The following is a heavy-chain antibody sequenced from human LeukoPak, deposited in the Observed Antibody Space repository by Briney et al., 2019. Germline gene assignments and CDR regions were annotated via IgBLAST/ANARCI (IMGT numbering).Heavy chain of an antibody. CDR1: RFTFSNYW. Sequence: GGSLRLSCAASRFTFSNYWMSWVRQAPGKGLEWVANIKQDGSEKYYVDSVKGRFTISRDNAKKSLYLQMNRLRADDTAVYHCARVRSAAAGPLDYWGQGTLVTVSS. D-gene: IGHD6-13*01. J-gene: IGHJ4*02. V-gene: IGHV3-7*01. CDR2: IKQDGSEK. CDR3: ARVRSAAAGPLDY.